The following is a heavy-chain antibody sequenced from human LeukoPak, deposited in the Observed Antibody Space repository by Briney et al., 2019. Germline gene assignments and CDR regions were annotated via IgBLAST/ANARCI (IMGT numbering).Heavy chain of an antibody. CDR1: GYSVSSNRAA. CDR3: ARDRRDYGGTMRTGVFDY. V-gene: IGHV6-1*01. Sequence: SQTLSLTCAISGYSVSSNRAAWNWIRQSPSRGLECRGRTYYKAKCYNDYAVVVKSRITITPDTSKTQFSMQLNSVTPEDTAVYYCARDRRDYGGTMRTGVFDYWGQGPLVPVSS. CDR2: TYYKAKCYN. J-gene: IGHJ4*02. D-gene: IGHD4-23*01.